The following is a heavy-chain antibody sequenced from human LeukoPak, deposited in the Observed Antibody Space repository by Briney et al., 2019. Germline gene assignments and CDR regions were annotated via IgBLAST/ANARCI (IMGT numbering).Heavy chain of an antibody. CDR3: ARDRGDSSGWPIIDY. CDR2: IQSGGST. J-gene: IGHJ4*02. V-gene: IGHV3-66*01. CDR1: GFTVNNNH. Sequence: PGGSLRLSCAASGFTVNNNHMSWVRQAPGKGLEWVSLIQSGGSTHYADSVKGRLTISRDNSKNTLYLQMNSLRAEDTAVYYCARDRGDSSGWPIIDYWGQGTLVTVSS. D-gene: IGHD6-19*01.